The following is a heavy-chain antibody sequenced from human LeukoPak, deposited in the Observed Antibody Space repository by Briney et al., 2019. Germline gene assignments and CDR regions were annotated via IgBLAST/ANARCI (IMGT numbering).Heavy chain of an antibody. J-gene: IGHJ4*02. CDR1: GFTFSSYA. Sequence: PGRSLRLSCAASGFTFSSYAMHWVRQAPGKGLEWVAVISYDGSNKYYADSVKGRFTISRDNSKNTLNPQMNSLRAEDTAVYYCARAGGRSSWYEDYWGQGTLLTVSS. V-gene: IGHV3-30-3*01. CDR3: ARAGGRSSWYEDY. D-gene: IGHD6-13*01. CDR2: ISYDGSNK.